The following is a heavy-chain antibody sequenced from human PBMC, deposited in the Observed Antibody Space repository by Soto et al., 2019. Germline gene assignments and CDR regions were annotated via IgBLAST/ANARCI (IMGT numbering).Heavy chain of an antibody. Sequence: PSETLSLTCTVSGGSISSSSYYWGWIRQPPGKGLEWIGSIYYSGSTYYNPSLESRVTISVDTSKNQFSLKLSSVTAADTAVYYCATKTGLFDYWGQGTLVTVSS. CDR2: IYYSGST. CDR3: ATKTGLFDY. V-gene: IGHV4-39*01. J-gene: IGHJ4*02. CDR1: GGSISSSSYY. D-gene: IGHD1-1*01.